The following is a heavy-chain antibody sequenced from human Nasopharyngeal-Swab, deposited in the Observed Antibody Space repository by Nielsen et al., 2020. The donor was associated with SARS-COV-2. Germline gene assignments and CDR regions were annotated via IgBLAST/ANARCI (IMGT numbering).Heavy chain of an antibody. CDR2: ISYDGSNK. Sequence: GESLKISCEASGFTFSSYALHWVRQAPGKGLEWVAVISYDGSNKYYADSVKGRFTISRDNSKNTLYLQMNSLRAEDTAVYYCARDLFHSSSWYEDYWGQGTLVTVSS. CDR3: ARDLFHSSSWYEDY. V-gene: IGHV3-30*04. J-gene: IGHJ4*02. CDR1: GFTFSSYA. D-gene: IGHD6-13*01.